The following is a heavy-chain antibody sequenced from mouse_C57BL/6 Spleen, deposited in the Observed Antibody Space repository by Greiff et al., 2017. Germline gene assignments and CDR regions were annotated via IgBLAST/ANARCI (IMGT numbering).Heavy chain of an antibody. D-gene: IGHD1-1*01. J-gene: IGHJ2*01. Sequence: QVQLQQPGAELVKPGASVKLSCKASGYTFTSYWMQWVKQRPGQGLEWIGKIDPSDSYTNYNQKFKGKATLTVDTSSSTAYMQLSRLTSEDSAVYYCARGGVVATGDYWGQGTTLTVSS. V-gene: IGHV1-50*01. CDR2: IDPSDSYT. CDR1: GYTFTSYW. CDR3: ARGGVVATGDY.